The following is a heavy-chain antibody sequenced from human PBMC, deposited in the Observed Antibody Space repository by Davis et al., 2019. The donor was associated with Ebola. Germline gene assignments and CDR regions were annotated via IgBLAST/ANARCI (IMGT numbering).Heavy chain of an antibody. CDR1: GGSFSGYY. CDR2: INDSGGT. J-gene: IGHJ5*02. Sequence: MPSETLSLTCAVYGGSFSGYYWSWIRQTPGKGLEWIGEINDSGGTNYNPSLKSRVTISVDTSKNQFSLKLSSVTAADTAVYYCARQGWSGYSLRHWLDPWGRGTLVTVSS. D-gene: IGHD3-3*01. V-gene: IGHV4-34*01. CDR3: ARQGWSGYSLRHWLDP.